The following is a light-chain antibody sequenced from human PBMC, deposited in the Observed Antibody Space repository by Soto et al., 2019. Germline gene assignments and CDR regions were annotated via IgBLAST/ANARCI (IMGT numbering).Light chain of an antibody. Sequence: EIVMTQSPATLYVSPGERATLSCRASQSVSSNLAWYQQKPGQAPRLLIYGASTRATGIPARFSGSGSGTEFTLTISSLQSEDFAVYYCQQYNNGPLWTCGQGTKVEIK. CDR1: QSVSSN. CDR2: GAS. J-gene: IGKJ1*01. CDR3: QQYNNGPLWT. V-gene: IGKV3-15*01.